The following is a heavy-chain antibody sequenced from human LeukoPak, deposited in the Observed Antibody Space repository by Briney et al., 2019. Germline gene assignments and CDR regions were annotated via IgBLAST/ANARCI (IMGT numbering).Heavy chain of an antibody. V-gene: IGHV3-23*01. D-gene: IGHD2-2*02. Sequence: SGGSLRLSCAASGFTFSSYAMSWVRQAPGKGLEWVSAISGSGGSTYYADSVKGRFTISRDNSRNTLYLQTNSLRAEDTAVYYCAKEVCSSTSCYTFDYWGQGTLVTVSS. CDR3: AKEVCSSTSCYTFDY. CDR1: GFTFSSYA. CDR2: ISGSGGST. J-gene: IGHJ4*02.